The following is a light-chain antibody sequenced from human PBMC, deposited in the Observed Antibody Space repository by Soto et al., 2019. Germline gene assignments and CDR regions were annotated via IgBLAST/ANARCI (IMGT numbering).Light chain of an antibody. Sequence: QSALTQPASVSGCPGQSITMSCTGTSSDVGGYNYVSWYQQHPGKAPKLMIYEVSNRPSGVSNRFSGSKSGNTASLTISGLQAEDEADYYCSSYTSSSTGVFGTGTKVTVL. J-gene: IGLJ1*01. CDR1: SSDVGGYNY. V-gene: IGLV2-14*01. CDR2: EVS. CDR3: SSYTSSSTGV.